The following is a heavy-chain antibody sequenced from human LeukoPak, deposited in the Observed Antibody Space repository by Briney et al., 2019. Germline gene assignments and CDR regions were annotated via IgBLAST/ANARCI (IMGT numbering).Heavy chain of an antibody. Sequence: SETLSLTCAVYGGSFSGYYWSWIRHPPGKGLEWIGEINHSGSTNYNPSLKSRLTISVDTSKNQFSLKLSSVTAADTAVYYCAREASDRYGSGSYANYYYMDVWGKGTTVTISS. CDR2: INHSGST. J-gene: IGHJ6*03. D-gene: IGHD3-10*01. CDR1: GGSFSGYY. V-gene: IGHV4-34*01. CDR3: AREASDRYGSGSYANYYYMDV.